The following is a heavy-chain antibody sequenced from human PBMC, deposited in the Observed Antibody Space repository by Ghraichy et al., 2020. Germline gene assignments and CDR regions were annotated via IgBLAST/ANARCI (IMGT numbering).Heavy chain of an antibody. D-gene: IGHD2-15*01. CDR3: AKLTGGTCYSGANY. V-gene: IGHV3-23*01. Sequence: GESLNISCAASGFTFSSYAMTWVRQAPGKGLEWVSAISGSGDNTYYADSVQGRFTISRDNSKNTLYLQMNSLRAEDAAIYYCAKLTGGTCYSGANYWGQGTLVTVSS. CDR1: GFTFSSYA. J-gene: IGHJ4*02. CDR2: ISGSGDNT.